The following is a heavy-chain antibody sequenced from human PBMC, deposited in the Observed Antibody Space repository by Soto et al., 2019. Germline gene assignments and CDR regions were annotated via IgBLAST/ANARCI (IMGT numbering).Heavy chain of an antibody. CDR1: GFTFDDYA. CDR2: ISWNSGSI. D-gene: IGHD6-13*01. CDR3: AKGYSSSWFSACGY. V-gene: IGHV3-9*01. J-gene: IGHJ4*02. Sequence: ESGGGLVQPGRSLRLSCAASGFTFDDYAMHWVRQAPGKGLEWVSGISWNSGSIGYADSVKGRFTISRDNAKNSLYLQMNSLRAEDTALYYCAKGYSSSWFSACGYWGQGTLVTVSS.